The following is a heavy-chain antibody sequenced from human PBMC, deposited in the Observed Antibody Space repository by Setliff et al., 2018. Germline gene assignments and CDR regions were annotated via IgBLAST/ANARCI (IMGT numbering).Heavy chain of an antibody. V-gene: IGHV3-21*03. D-gene: IGHD5-18*01. CDR1: GFTFSSYS. Sequence: GGSLRLSCAASGFTFSSYSMNWVRQAPGKGLEWVSSISTSSSYIYYADSVQGRFTISRDNHKNTLYLQMNSLKTEDTAVYYCISLWLGYYGLDVWGQGTTVTISS. CDR3: ISLWLGYYGLDV. J-gene: IGHJ6*02. CDR2: ISTSSSYI.